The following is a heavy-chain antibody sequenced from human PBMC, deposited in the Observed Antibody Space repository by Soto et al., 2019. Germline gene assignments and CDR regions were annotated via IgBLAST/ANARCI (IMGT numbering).Heavy chain of an antibody. Sequence: GGPLGLSCAASGFTFSSYWMSWVRQAPGKGLEWVANIKQDGSEKYYADSVKGRFTISRDNAKNTLYLQMNSLRAEDTAVYYCARDDYVLRFDPWGQGTLVTVSS. CDR1: GFTFSSYW. D-gene: IGHD3-10*02. CDR3: ARDDYVLRFDP. J-gene: IGHJ5*02. V-gene: IGHV3-7*01. CDR2: IKQDGSEK.